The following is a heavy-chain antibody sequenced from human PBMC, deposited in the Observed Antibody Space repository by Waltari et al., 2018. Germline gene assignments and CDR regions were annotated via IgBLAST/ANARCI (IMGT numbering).Heavy chain of an antibody. CDR1: GFVFHNYG. J-gene: IGHJ4*02. V-gene: IGHV3-23*01. CDR3: AKVLRAFTNSPYQFYFDS. D-gene: IGHD2-2*01. Sequence: EVQLLGSGGGLVPPGGSVRLSCAASGFVFHNYGMDWVRQGPGKGLEVVASLGGNGWDSCNADAVKGRFTISRDNSESTLSLQMHNLRAEDTAIYYCAKVLRAFTNSPYQFYFDSWGQGTLVAVSS. CDR2: LGGNGWDS.